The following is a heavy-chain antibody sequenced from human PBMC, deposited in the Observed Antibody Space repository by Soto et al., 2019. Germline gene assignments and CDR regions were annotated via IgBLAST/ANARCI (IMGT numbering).Heavy chain of an antibody. CDR2: ISASSSYI. Sequence: EVQLVESGGGLVKPGGSLRLSCAASGFTFSSYSMNWVRQAPGKGLEWVSSISASSSYIYYADSVKGRFTVSRDNAKNSLYLQINSLRDEDTAVYYCARGSIVATSLTPFDFWSQGTLVIVSS. D-gene: IGHD5-12*01. CDR1: GFTFSSYS. J-gene: IGHJ4*02. V-gene: IGHV3-21*01. CDR3: ARGSIVATSLTPFDF.